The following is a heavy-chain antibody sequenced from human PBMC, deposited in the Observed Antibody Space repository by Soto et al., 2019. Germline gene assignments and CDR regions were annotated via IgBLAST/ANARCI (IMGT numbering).Heavy chain of an antibody. Sequence: GESLKIPCKGSGYRFSGYLIGWGRQMPGKGLEGMGIIYPGDSNTRYSPSLQGQVTISVDKSISTAYLQWSSLKATDTAMYYCARHAYDFWSGHPNPRYYYGMDVWGQGTTVTVSS. J-gene: IGHJ6*02. CDR3: ARHAYDFWSGHPNPRYYYGMDV. D-gene: IGHD3-3*01. CDR1: GYRFSGYL. CDR2: IYPGDSNT. V-gene: IGHV5-51*01.